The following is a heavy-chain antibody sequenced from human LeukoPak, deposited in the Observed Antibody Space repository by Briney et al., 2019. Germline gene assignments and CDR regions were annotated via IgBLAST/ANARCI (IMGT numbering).Heavy chain of an antibody. CDR3: ATDSIVVGRGYYYGMDV. D-gene: IGHD2-2*01. J-gene: IGHJ6*02. CDR2: ISAYNGNT. V-gene: IGHV1-18*01. Sequence: ASVKVSCKASGYTFTSYGISWVRQAPGQGLEWMGWISAYNGNTNYAQKFQGRVTMTEDTSTDTAYMELSSLRSEDTAVYYCATDSIVVGRGYYYGMDVWGQGTTVTVSS. CDR1: GYTFTSYG.